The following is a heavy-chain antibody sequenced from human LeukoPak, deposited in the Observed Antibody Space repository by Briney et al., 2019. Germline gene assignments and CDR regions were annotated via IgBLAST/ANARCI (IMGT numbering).Heavy chain of an antibody. CDR2: ITGSGDST. CDR3: AKGFDFWSGYYLVPYYFDY. J-gene: IGHJ4*02. CDR1: GFTFNEYA. D-gene: IGHD3-3*01. V-gene: IGHV3-23*01. Sequence: GSQRLSCAASGFTFNEYAMHWVRQVPGKGLEWVSGITGSGDSTSHTYYADSVKGRFTISRDNSKSTLYLQMNTLRAEDTAVYYCAKGFDFWSGYYLVPYYFDYWGQGTLVTVSS.